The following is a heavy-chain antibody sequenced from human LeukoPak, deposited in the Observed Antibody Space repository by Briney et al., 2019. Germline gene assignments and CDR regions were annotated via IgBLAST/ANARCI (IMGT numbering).Heavy chain of an antibody. Sequence: PSETLSLTCTASGGTISSYYWSWIRQAAGKGLEWIGRIYTSGSTNYNAYLKSRVTISIGANTKHLSLRQMSGIAADTAIYYCARMRGGGIGYHYYMDVWGKGTTVIVSS. CDR1: GGTISSYY. J-gene: IGHJ6*03. V-gene: IGHV4-4*07. CDR2: IYTSGST. CDR3: ARMRGGGIGYHYYMDV. D-gene: IGHD2-15*01.